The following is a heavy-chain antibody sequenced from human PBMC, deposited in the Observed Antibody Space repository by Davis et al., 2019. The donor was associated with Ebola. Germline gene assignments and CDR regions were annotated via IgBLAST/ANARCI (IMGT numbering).Heavy chain of an antibody. V-gene: IGHV1-18*04. CDR3: ARSITMIVVAYFDY. CDR1: GYSFTSYW. CDR2: IGAYNGNT. D-gene: IGHD3-22*01. J-gene: IGHJ4*02. Sequence: GESLKISCKGSGYSFTSYWIGWVRQAPGQGLEWMGWIGAYNGNTNYSQKLQGTVTMTTDTSTSTAYMELRSLRSDDTAVYYCARSITMIVVAYFDYWGQGTMVTVSS.